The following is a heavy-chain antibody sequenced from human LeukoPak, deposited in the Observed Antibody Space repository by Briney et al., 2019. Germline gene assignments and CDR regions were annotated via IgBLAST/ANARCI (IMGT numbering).Heavy chain of an antibody. CDR3: PKRGVVVRVILVGFHKEAYYFDS. V-gene: IGHV3-23*01. Sequence: GGSLRLSCAVSGLTLSNYGMSWVRQAPGKGREWVAGISESGGRTNYADSVKGRFTISREKQKNTVYLQMNRLRTEDTGVYFCPKRGVVVRVILVGFHKEAYYFDSWGQGALVTVSS. D-gene: IGHD2-21*01. CDR2: ISESGGRT. CDR1: GLTLSNYG. J-gene: IGHJ4*02.